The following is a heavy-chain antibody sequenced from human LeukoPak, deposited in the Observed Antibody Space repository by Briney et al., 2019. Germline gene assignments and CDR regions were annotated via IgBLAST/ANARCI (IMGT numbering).Heavy chain of an antibody. D-gene: IGHD5/OR15-5a*01. CDR3: ARAPDIMYAFDI. J-gene: IGHJ3*02. CDR1: XXXIXSXXYY. Sequence: RPSEXXSXXXXXXXXXIXSXXYYLGWIRQPPGKGLEWIGSLYYTGSTYYNPSLKSRVTISVDTSKNQVSLKLTSVTAADTAVYYCARAPDIMYAFDIWGQGTMVTVSS. V-gene: IGHV4-39*01. CDR2: LYYTGST.